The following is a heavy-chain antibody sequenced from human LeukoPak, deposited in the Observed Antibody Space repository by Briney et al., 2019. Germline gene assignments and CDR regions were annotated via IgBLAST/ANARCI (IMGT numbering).Heavy chain of an antibody. CDR2: ISSSGSSYI. J-gene: IGHJ6*03. CDR3: ARDPYSGSYGNYYYYFMDV. Sequence: GGSLRLSCAASGFTFSSYEMNWVRQAPGKGLEWVSYISSSGSSYIYYADSVKGRFTISRDNAKNSLYLQMNSLRAEDTAVYYCARDPYSGSYGNYYYYFMDVWGKGTTVTISS. V-gene: IGHV3-48*03. D-gene: IGHD1-26*01. CDR1: GFTFSSYE.